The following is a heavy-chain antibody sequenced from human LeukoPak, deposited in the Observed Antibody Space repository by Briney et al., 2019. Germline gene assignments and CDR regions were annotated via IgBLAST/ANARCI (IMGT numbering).Heavy chain of an antibody. J-gene: IGHJ3*02. CDR1: GFTFVDYA. V-gene: IGHV3-49*04. CDR2: IRGKSYGGTT. Sequence: GGPLRLSCPASGFTFVDYAMAWVRRAPGKGLEWVGFIRGKSYGGTTEYAASVKGRFTISRDDSKSIAYLQMNSLKTEDTAVYYCSRGPYCSSGSCYPDPDAFDIWGQGTVVTFSS. CDR3: SRGPYCSSGSCYPDPDAFDI. D-gene: IGHD2-15*01.